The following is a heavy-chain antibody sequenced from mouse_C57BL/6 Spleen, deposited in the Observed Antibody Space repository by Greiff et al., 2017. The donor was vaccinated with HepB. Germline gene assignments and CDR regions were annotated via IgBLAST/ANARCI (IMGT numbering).Heavy chain of an antibody. CDR3: ARGDGNSYYYAMDY. D-gene: IGHD2-1*01. Sequence: EVQLQQSGPVLVKPGASVKMSCKASGYTFTDYYMNWVKQSHGKSLEWIGVINPYNGGTSYNQKFKGKATLTVDKSSSTAYMELNSLTSEDSAVYYCARGDGNSYYYAMDYWGQGTSVTVSS. CDR2: INPYNGGT. V-gene: IGHV1-19*01. CDR1: GYTFTDYY. J-gene: IGHJ4*01.